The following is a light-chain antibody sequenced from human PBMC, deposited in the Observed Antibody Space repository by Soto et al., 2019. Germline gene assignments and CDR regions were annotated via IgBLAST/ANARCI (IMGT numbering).Light chain of an antibody. V-gene: IGLV2-8*01. CDR3: TSYTGDDFTFV. J-gene: IGLJ1*01. Sequence: QSVLTQPPSASGSLGQSVTISCTGTSSDIGTYDYVSWYQQRPGRAPKLIIFEVSKRPLGVPDRFSGSKSGNTASLIVSGLQPDDEAEYHCTSYTGDDFTFVFGTGTKVTVL. CDR2: EVS. CDR1: SSDIGTYDY.